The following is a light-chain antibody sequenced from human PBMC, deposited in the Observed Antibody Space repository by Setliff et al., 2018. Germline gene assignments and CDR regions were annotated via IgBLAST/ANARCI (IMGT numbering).Light chain of an antibody. V-gene: IGLV2-8*01. CDR2: EVT. Sequence: QSALTQPPSASGSPGQSLTISCTGTSRDVGAYNFVSWYQQHPGKAPKLLIYEVTKRPSGVPDRFSGSKSGNTASLTVSGLQADDEADYYCCAYAASYNPYVFGTGTKV. J-gene: IGLJ1*01. CDR1: SRDVGAYNF. CDR3: CAYAASYNPYV.